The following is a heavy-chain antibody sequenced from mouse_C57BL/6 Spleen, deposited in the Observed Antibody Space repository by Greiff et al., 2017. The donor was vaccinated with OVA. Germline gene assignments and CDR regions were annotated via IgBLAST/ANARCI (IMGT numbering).Heavy chain of an antibody. V-gene: IGHV5-17*01. CDR1: GFTFSDYG. D-gene: IGHD1-3*01. CDR3: ARGAHATNYYAMDY. J-gene: IGHJ4*01. CDR2: ISSGSSTI. Sequence: DVHLVESGGGLVKPGGSLKLSCAASGFTFSDYGMHWVRQAPEKGLEWVAYISSGSSTIYYADTVKGRFTISRDNDKNTLFLQMTSLRSEDTAMYYCARGAHATNYYAMDYWGQGTSVTVSS.